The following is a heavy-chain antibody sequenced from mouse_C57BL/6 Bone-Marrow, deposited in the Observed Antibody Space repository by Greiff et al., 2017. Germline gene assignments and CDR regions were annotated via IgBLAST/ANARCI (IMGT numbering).Heavy chain of an antibody. V-gene: IGHV1-42*01. D-gene: IGHD1-1*01. CDR3: AREDYDSNYFDY. CDR2: INPSTGGT. CDR1: GYSFTGYY. Sequence: VQLQQSGPELVKPGASVKISCKASGYSFTGYYMNWVKQSPEKSLEWIGEINPSTGGTTYNQKFKAKATLTVDKSSSTAYMQLKSLTSEDSAVYYCAREDYDSNYFDYWGQGTTLTVSS. J-gene: IGHJ2*01.